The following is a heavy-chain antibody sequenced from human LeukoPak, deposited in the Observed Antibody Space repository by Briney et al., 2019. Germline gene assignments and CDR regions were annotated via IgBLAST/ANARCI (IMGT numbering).Heavy chain of an antibody. J-gene: IGHJ5*02. CDR1: GYTFTNYG. CDR3: ARDYCSSPSCRYHWFDP. Sequence: ASVKVSCKASGYTFTNYGVSWVRQAPGQGLEWMGWISPYNGDTNYAQNLQGRVTMTTDTSTSTAYMELRSLRSDDTAVYYCARDYCSSPSCRYHWFDPWGQGTLVTVSS. V-gene: IGHV1-18*01. D-gene: IGHD2-2*01. CDR2: ISPYNGDT.